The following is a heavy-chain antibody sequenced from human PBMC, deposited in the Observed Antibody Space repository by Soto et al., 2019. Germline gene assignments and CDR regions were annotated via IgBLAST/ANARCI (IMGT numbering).Heavy chain of an antibody. D-gene: IGHD2-2*01. Sequence: QVQLQESGPGLVKPSGTLSLTCAVSGGSISSSNWWSWVRQPPGKGLEWIGEIYHIGSTNYNPSLKSRVTXXVXKSXNPFSLKLRSVTAADTAVYYCARVVKYLADNWFDPWGQGTLVTVSS. V-gene: IGHV4-4*02. CDR2: IYHIGST. CDR1: GGSISSSNW. J-gene: IGHJ5*02. CDR3: ARVVKYLADNWFDP.